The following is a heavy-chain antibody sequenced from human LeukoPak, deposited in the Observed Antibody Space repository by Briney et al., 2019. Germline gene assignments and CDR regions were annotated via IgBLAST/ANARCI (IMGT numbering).Heavy chain of an antibody. CDR3: VRRAGAYSHPYDY. V-gene: IGHV3-53*01. CDR2: IYSSVT. D-gene: IGHD4/OR15-4a*01. Sequence: GGSLRLSCTVSGFTVSSNSMSWVRQAPGKGLEWVSFIYSSVTHYSDSVKGRFTISRDNSRNTLFLQMNSPRAEDTAVYYCVRRAGAYSHPYDYWGQGTLVTVSS. J-gene: IGHJ4*02. CDR1: GFTVSSNS.